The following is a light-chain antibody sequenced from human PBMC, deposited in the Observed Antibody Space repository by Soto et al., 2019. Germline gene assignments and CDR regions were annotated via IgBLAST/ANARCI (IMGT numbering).Light chain of an antibody. J-gene: IGKJ1*01. CDR1: QSVSSK. Sequence: EIWMTQSPATLSVSPGERATLSCRASQSVSSKLAWYQQKPGQAPRLLIYGESTRATGIPARFSGSGSGTEFTLTISSLKSEDSAVYYCQQYHKWHTSTFGHGTKVDIK. CDR3: QQYHKWHTST. CDR2: GES. V-gene: IGKV3D-15*01.